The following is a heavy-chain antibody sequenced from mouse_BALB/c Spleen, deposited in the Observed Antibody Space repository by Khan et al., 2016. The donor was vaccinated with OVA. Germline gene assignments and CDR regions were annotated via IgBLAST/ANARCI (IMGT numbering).Heavy chain of an antibody. D-gene: IGHD2-14*01. CDR1: GFSLSRYN. CDR2: IWGGGGT. V-gene: IGHV2-6-4*01. Sequence: QVQLKESGPGLVAPSQSLSITCTVSGFSLSRYNIHWVRQPPGKGLEWLGMIWGGGGTDYNSTLKSRLSISKDNSKRQVFLKMNSLQTDDTAMYYWARAYYRYDGYYAMDYWGQGTSGTVSS. CDR3: ARAYYRYDGYYAMDY. J-gene: IGHJ4*01.